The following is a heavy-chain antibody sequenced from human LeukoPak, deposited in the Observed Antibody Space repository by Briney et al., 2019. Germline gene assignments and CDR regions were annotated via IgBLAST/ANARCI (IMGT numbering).Heavy chain of an antibody. Sequence: GGSLRLSCAASGFTFSSCALSWVRQAPGEGLEWVSGISDTGGSTYYADSVKGRFTISRDNFKNTLYLQMSGLRADDTAVYYCAKEIQHYYGSGSDYWGQGTLVTVSS. CDR2: ISDTGGST. V-gene: IGHV3-23*01. J-gene: IGHJ4*02. CDR3: AKEIQHYYGSGSDY. D-gene: IGHD3-10*01. CDR1: GFTFSSCA.